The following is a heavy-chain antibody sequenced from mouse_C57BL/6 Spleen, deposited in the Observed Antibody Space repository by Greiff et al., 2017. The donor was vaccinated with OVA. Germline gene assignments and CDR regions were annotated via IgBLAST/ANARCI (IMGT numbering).Heavy chain of an antibody. CDR1: GYTFTSYG. CDR2: IYPRSGNT. V-gene: IGHV1-81*01. CDR3: ARGSYYGSSHWYFDV. Sequence: QVQLQQSGAELARPGASVKLSCKASGYTFTSYGISWVKQRTGQGLEWIGEIYPRSGNTYYNEKFKGKATLTADKSSSTAYMELRSLTSEDSAVYFCARGSYYGSSHWYFDVWGTGTMVTVSS. D-gene: IGHD1-1*01. J-gene: IGHJ1*03.